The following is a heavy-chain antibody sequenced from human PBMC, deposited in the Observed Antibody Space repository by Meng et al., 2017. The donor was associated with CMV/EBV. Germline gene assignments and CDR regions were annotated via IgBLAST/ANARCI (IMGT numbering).Heavy chain of an antibody. CDR3: ARGDSSSWYSVYYYYYYGMDV. CDR1: GGSISSYY. J-gene: IGHJ6*02. D-gene: IGHD6-13*01. CDR2: INHSGST. Sequence: GSLRLSCTVSGGSISSYYWSWIRQPPGQGLEWIGEINHSGSTNYNPSLKSRVTISVDTSKNQFSLKLSSVTAADTAVYYCARGDSSSWYSVYYYYYYGMDVWGQGTTVTVSS. V-gene: IGHV4-34*01.